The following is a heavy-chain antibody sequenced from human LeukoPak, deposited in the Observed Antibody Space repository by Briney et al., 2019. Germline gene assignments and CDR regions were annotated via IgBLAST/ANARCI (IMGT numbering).Heavy chain of an antibody. J-gene: IGHJ3*02. CDR2: IYYSGST. D-gene: IGHD3-22*01. CDR1: GGSISSSSYY. V-gene: IGHV4-39*07. Sequence: SETLSLTCTVSGGSISSSSYYWGRIRQPPGKGLEWIGSIYYSGSTYYNPSLKSRVTISVDTSKNQFSLKLSSVTAADTAVYYCARVGYYYDSSGYYSGAFDIWGQGTMVTVSS. CDR3: ARVGYYYDSSGYYSGAFDI.